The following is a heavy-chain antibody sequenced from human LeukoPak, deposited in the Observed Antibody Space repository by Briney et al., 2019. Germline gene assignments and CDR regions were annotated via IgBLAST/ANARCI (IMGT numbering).Heavy chain of an antibody. D-gene: IGHD6-19*01. CDR3: AKDHGVAVTGMYY. J-gene: IGHJ4*02. CDR2: ISGTGGNT. V-gene: IGHV3-23*01. Sequence: GGSLRLSCAASGFAFTSFTMNWVRQTPGEGLEWVSSISGTGGNTYYADSVKGRLTISRDNSRNTLYLQMNSLRAEDTAVYYCAKDHGVAVTGMYYWGQETLVTVSS. CDR1: GFAFTSFT.